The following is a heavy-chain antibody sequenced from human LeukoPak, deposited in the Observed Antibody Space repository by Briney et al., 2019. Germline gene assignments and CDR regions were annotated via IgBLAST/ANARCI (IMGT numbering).Heavy chain of an antibody. CDR1: GGTFSSYT. CDR2: IIPILGIA. Sequence: ASVKVSCKASGGTFSSYTISWVRQAPGQGLEWMGRIIPILGIANYAQKFQGRVTITADKSMSTAYMELSSLRSEDTAMYYCARGTYYDFWSSGFDYWGQGTLVTVSS. J-gene: IGHJ4*02. V-gene: IGHV1-69*02. D-gene: IGHD3-3*01. CDR3: ARGTYYDFWSSGFDY.